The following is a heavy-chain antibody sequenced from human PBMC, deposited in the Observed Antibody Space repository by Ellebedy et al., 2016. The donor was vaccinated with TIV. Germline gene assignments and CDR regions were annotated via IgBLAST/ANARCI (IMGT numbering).Heavy chain of an antibody. CDR1: GDSIRSYY. Sequence: MPGGSLRLSCTVPGDSIRSYYWSWIRQPPGKGLEWIGYIYYSGRTNYNPSLKSRVTISIDTSKNQFSRKLSSVTAADTAVYYCARREGYYGSGSYYANWGQGTLVTVSS. D-gene: IGHD3-10*01. CDR2: IYYSGRT. V-gene: IGHV4-59*01. CDR3: ARREGYYGSGSYYAN. J-gene: IGHJ4*02.